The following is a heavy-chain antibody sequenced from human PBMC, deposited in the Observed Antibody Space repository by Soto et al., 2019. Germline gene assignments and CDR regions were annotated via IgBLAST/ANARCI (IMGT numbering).Heavy chain of an antibody. CDR2: ISAHNGNT. CDR3: ARAPLIGGATLPPS. V-gene: IGHV1-18*01. CDR1: GYTFTSYG. D-gene: IGHD1-26*01. J-gene: IGHJ4*02. Sequence: ASVKVSCKASGYTFTSYGISWVRQAPGQGLEWMGWISAHNGNTNYAQKLQGRVTITRDTSASTAYMELSSLRSEDTAVYYCARAPLIGGATLPPSGGQGTLAPVSS.